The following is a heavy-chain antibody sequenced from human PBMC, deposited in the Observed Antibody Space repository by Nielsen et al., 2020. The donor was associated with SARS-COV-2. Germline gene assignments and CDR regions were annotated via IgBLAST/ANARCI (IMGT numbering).Heavy chain of an antibody. CDR2: IYPGDSDT. CDR3: ARQMAEYSTNWYGMDV. J-gene: IGHJ6*02. CDR1: GYSFTSYW. D-gene: IGHD6-13*01. Sequence: KVSCKGSGYSFTSYWIGWVRQMPGKGLEWMGIIYPGDSDTRYSPSFQGQVTISADKSISTAFLQWSSLKASDTAIYYCARQMAEYSTNWYGMDVWGQETTVTVSS. V-gene: IGHV5-51*01.